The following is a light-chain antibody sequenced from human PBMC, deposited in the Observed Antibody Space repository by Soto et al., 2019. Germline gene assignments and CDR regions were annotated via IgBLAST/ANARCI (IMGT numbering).Light chain of an antibody. CDR1: QNIRGW. CDR3: QQYISTRT. J-gene: IGKJ1*01. V-gene: IGKV1-5*03. Sequence: DVQMTQSPSTLSASVGDRVAITCRAGQNIRGWLAWYQQKPGKAPNLLIYGASIVESGVPSRFSGSGYGTEFTLTISSLQPDDFGTYYCQQYISTRTFGQGTRVEVK. CDR2: GAS.